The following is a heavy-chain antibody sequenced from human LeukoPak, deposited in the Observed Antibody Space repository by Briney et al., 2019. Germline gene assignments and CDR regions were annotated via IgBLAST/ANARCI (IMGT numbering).Heavy chain of an antibody. V-gene: IGHV7-4-1*02. CDR3: ARDGPTGWFDP. J-gene: IGHJ5*02. CDR1: GYTFTSYA. D-gene: IGHD3-9*01. Sequence: ASVKVSCKASGYTFTSYAMNWVRQAPGQGLEWMGWINTNTGNPTYAQGFTGRFVFSLDISVSTAYLRISSLKAEDTAVYYCARDGPTGWFDPWGQGTLVTVSS. CDR2: INTNTGNP.